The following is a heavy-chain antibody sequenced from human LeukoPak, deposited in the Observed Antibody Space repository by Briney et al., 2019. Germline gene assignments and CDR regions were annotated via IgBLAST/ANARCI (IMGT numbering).Heavy chain of an antibody. CDR1: GYTFTSHA. D-gene: IGHD4-17*01. CDR2: INTNTGNP. CDR3: ARDPPYGDYDPDAFDI. V-gene: IGHV7-4-1*02. J-gene: IGHJ3*02. Sequence: ASVKVSCRASGYTFTSHALNWVRQALGRGLEWMGWINTNTGNPTYAQGFTGRFVFSLDTSVSTTYLQISSLKTEDTAVYYCARDPPYGDYDPDAFDIWGQGTMVTVSS.